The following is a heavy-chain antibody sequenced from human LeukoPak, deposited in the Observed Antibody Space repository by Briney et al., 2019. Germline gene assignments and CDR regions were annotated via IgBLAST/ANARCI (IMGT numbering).Heavy chain of an antibody. J-gene: IGHJ4*02. CDR3: ARVTGYMIEDYFDY. Sequence: SETLSLTCTVSGGSITSSSYYWGWIRQSPWKGLEWIGSFYYSANTYYNPSLKSRVTISVDTSKNQFSLKLSSVTAADTAVYYCARVTGYMIEDYFDYWGQGTLVTVSS. CDR2: FYYSANT. V-gene: IGHV4-39*01. CDR1: GGSITSSSYY. D-gene: IGHD3-22*01.